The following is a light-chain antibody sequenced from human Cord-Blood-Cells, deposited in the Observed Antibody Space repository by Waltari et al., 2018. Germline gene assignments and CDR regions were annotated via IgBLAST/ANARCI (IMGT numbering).Light chain of an antibody. Sequence: QSVLTQPPSVSGAPGQRVPISCTGRSSNIVAGYDVHWYQQLPGTAPKLLIYGNNNRPSGVPDRFSGSKSGTSASLAITGLQAEDEADYYCQSYDSSLSGYVFGTGTKVTVL. CDR2: GNN. CDR3: QSYDSSLSGYV. V-gene: IGLV1-40*01. CDR1: SSNIVAGYD. J-gene: IGLJ1*01.